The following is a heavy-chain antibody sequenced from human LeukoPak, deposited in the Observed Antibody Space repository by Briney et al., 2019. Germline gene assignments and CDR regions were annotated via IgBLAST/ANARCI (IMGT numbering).Heavy chain of an antibody. CDR1: GLTVSTNY. D-gene: IGHD5-24*01. CDR3: ARTFLSGDGYKAGYFGY. CDR2: IYSSGST. Sequence: GESLKISRAVSGLTVSTNYMSWVRQAPGKGLEWLSLIYSSGSTYYADSVKGRFTISRDNSRNTLYLQMNSLTAEDTAVYYCARTFLSGDGYKAGYFGYWGPGTLVTVSS. J-gene: IGHJ4*02. V-gene: IGHV3-53*01.